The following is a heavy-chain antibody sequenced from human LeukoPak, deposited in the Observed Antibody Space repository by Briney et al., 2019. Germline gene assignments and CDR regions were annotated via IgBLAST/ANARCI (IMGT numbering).Heavy chain of an antibody. CDR1: GFTFSSYA. V-gene: IGHV3-30-3*01. CDR3: ARDLGGVVAAIDPYYFDY. CDR2: ISYDGSNK. Sequence: GGSLRLSCAASGFTFSSYAMHWVRQAPGKGLEWVAVISYDGSNKYYADSVKGRFTISRDNSKNTLYLQMNSLRAEDTAVYYCARDLGGVVAAIDPYYFDYWGQGTLVTVSS. J-gene: IGHJ4*02. D-gene: IGHD2-15*01.